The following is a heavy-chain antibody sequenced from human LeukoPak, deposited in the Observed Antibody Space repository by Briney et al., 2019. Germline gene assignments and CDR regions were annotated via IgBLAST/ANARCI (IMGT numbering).Heavy chain of an antibody. CDR2: IPQSEAT. CDR1: GGSISSSNW. J-gene: IGHJ4*02. D-gene: IGHD5-18*01. Sequence: PSETLSLTCAVSGGSISSSNWWSWVRQPPGKGLEWIGEIPQSEATNYKPSLESRVTISIDKSKNQLSLKLTSVTAADTAVYYCAREGYSYVPGGYWGQGTLVIVSS. CDR3: AREGYSYVPGGY. V-gene: IGHV4-4*02.